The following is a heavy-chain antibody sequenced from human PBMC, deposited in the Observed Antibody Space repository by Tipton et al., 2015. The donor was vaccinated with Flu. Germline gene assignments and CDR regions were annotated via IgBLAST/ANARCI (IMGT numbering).Heavy chain of an antibody. CDR2: INHSGNT. CDR1: GGSFTGYY. J-gene: IGHJ5*02. CDR3: ARLFRSWSSGPGWFDP. V-gene: IGHV4-34*01. Sequence: GLVKPSETLSLTCAVYGGSFTGYYWSWIRQPPGKGLEWIGEINHSGNTNYNPSLKSRVTISADTSKNQFSLKLTSVTAADTAVYYCARLFRSWSSGPGWFDPWGQGTLVTVSS. D-gene: IGHD3-22*01.